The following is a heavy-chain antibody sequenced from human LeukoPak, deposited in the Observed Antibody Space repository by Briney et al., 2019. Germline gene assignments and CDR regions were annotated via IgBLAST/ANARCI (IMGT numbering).Heavy chain of an antibody. Sequence: SETLSLTCTVSGYSISSDYYWGWIRQPPGKGLEWIGSIHYSGYTYYNPSLKSRVTKSVDMSKNQFSLKLTSVTAADTAVYYCARANVVTASDYWGQGTLVTVAS. J-gene: IGHJ4*02. CDR3: ARANVVTASDY. D-gene: IGHD2-21*02. CDR1: GYSISSDYY. V-gene: IGHV4-38-2*02. CDR2: IHYSGYT.